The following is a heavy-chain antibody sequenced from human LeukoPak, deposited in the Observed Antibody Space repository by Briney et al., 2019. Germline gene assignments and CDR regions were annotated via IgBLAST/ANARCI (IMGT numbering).Heavy chain of an antibody. Sequence: SQTLSLTCTVSGGSVSSGGHFWTWIRQYPGKGLEWIGYIYYSGTTHYNPSLKSRVTISVDTSKNQFSLNLTSVTAADTAVYYCARTVVIAATYWFDPWGQGTLVTVSS. D-gene: IGHD2-15*01. J-gene: IGHJ5*02. V-gene: IGHV4-31*03. CDR3: ARTVVIAATYWFDP. CDR1: GGSVSSGGHF. CDR2: IYYSGTT.